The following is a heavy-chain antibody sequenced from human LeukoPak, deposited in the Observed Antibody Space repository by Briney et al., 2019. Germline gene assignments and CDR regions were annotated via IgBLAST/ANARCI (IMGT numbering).Heavy chain of an antibody. V-gene: IGHV3-23*01. Sequence: GGSLRLSCAASGFTVSSNYISWVRQAPGKGLEWVSGISGSGGSTYYADSVKGRFTIFRDNSKNTLYLQMNSLRAEDTALYYCAKKVVVGATSPYSDFQDWGQGTLVTVSS. CDR3: AKKVVVGATSPYSDFQD. CDR1: GFTVSSNY. D-gene: IGHD1-26*01. J-gene: IGHJ1*01. CDR2: ISGSGGST.